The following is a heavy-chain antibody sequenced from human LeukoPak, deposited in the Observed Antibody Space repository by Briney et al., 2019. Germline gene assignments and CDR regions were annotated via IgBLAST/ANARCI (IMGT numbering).Heavy chain of an antibody. CDR1: GYSISSGYY. CDR3: ARRFAGTMTTVDY. CDR2: IYHSGST. J-gene: IGHJ4*02. Sequence: SETLSLTCTVSGYSISSGYYWGWIRQPPGKGLEWIGSIYHSGSTYYNPSLKSRVTISVDTSKNQFSLKLSSVTAADTAVYYCARRFAGTMTTVDYWGQGTLVTVSS. V-gene: IGHV4-38-2*02. D-gene: IGHD4-17*01.